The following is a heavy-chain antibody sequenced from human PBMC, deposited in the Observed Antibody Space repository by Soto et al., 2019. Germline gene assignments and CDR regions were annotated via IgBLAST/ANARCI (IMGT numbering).Heavy chain of an antibody. D-gene: IGHD3-16*01. J-gene: IGHJ6*02. CDR3: ATGGHNDGYNFYHGMDV. V-gene: IGHV1-69*06. CDR1: GGIFTNNA. CDR2: VIPLFDTA. Sequence: QVQVVQSGAEVQKPGSSVKVSCKVSGGIFTNNAISWVRQAPGQGLEWLGGVIPLFDTAYYAQIFRGRLRSSADRATTTAYMELSGLTSADTAVYFCATGGHNDGYNFYHGMDVWGQGTTVTVS.